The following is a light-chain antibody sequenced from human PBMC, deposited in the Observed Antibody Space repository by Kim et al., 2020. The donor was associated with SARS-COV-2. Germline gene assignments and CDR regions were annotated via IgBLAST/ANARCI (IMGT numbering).Light chain of an antibody. CDR3: CSYAGSYTYWV. CDR2: DVS. Sequence: QSALTQPRSVSGSPGQSVTISCTGTSSDVGGYNYVSWYQQHPGKAPKLMIYDVSKRPSGVPDRFSGSKSGNTASLTISGLQAEDEADYYCCSYAGSYTYWVFGGATQLTVL. J-gene: IGLJ3*02. V-gene: IGLV2-11*01. CDR1: SSDVGGYNY.